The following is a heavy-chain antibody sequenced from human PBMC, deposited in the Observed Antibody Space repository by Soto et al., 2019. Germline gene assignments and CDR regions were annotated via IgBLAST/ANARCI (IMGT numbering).Heavy chain of an antibody. Sequence: GGSLRLSCAASGFRFSSHGMHWVRQAPGKGLEWVAIVWYDGNNKYYADSVKGRFTISRDNSKNTLYLQMNSLRAEDTAVYYCARDMAAGTSYFDYWGQGLLVTVS. V-gene: IGHV3-33*01. CDR1: GFRFSSHG. CDR3: ARDMAAGTSYFDY. J-gene: IGHJ4*02. CDR2: VWYDGNNK. D-gene: IGHD6-13*01.